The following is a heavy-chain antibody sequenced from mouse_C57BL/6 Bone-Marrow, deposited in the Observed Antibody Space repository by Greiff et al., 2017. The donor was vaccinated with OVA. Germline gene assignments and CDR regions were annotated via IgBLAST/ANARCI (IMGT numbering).Heavy chain of an antibody. CDR1: GFNFKVYF. V-gene: IGHV14-1*01. CDR3: TTNYGSNYLDY. D-gene: IGHD1-1*01. J-gene: IGHJ2*01. CDR2: IDPEDGDT. Sequence: VQLQQSGAELVRPGASVKLSFTASGFNFKVYFMHWVKQRPEQGLEWIGRIDPEDGDTEYAPKFQGKATMTADTSSNTAYLQLSSLTSEDTAVYYCTTNYGSNYLDYWGQGTTLTVSS.